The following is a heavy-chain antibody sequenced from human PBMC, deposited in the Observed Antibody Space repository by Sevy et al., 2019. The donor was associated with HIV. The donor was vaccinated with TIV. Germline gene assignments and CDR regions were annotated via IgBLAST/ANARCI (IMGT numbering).Heavy chain of an antibody. V-gene: IGHV1-24*01. CDR2: FDPEDGDPEDGKT. J-gene: IGHJ4*02. CDR1: GYTPAKFS. D-gene: IGHD3-22*01. Sequence: ASVKVSCKVSGYTPAKFSIHWVRQAPGKGLEWMTSFDPEDGDPEDGKTIYAQKFLGRVTMTEDTSTDTAYMELSSLRSDDTAVYYCATTKDYYDSSGYPFDYWGQGTLVTVSS. CDR3: ATTKDYYDSSGYPFDY.